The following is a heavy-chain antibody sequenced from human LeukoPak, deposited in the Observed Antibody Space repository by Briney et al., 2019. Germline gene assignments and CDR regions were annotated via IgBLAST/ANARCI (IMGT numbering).Heavy chain of an antibody. CDR1: GFTVSSNY. V-gene: IGHV3-66*02. J-gene: IGHJ3*01. D-gene: IGHD3-22*01. Sequence: PGGSLRLSFAASGFTVSSNYMSWVRQAPGKGLEWVSDIYSGGSTYYADSVKGRFTISRDNSKNTLYLQMNSLRAEDTAVYYCAREPIYYYDSSGYVDAWGQGTMVTVSS. CDR2: IYSGGST. CDR3: AREPIYYYDSSGYVDA.